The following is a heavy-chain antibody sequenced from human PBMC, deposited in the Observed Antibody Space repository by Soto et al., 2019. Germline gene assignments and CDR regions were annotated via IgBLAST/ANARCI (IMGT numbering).Heavy chain of an antibody. J-gene: IGHJ4*02. Sequence: ASVKVSCKASGYTFTSYGISWVRQAPGQGLEWMGWISAYNGNTNYAQKLQGRVTMTTDTSTSTAYMELRSLRSDDTAVYYCARDYYGSGSSFTFDYWGQGTLVTVS. V-gene: IGHV1-18*01. CDR3: ARDYYGSGSSFTFDY. CDR2: ISAYNGNT. CDR1: GYTFTSYG. D-gene: IGHD3-10*01.